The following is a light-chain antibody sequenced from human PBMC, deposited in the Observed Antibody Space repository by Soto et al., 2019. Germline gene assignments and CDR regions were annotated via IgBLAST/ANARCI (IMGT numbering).Light chain of an antibody. V-gene: IGLV2-14*01. CDR3: SSYATSRDVL. J-gene: IGLJ2*01. Sequence: QSVLTQPASVSGSPGQSITISCTGTSSDVGAYNYVSWYQQHPGKAPKPMIYEVSDRPSGVSNRFSGSKSGNTASLTISGLQAEDEADYYCSSYATSRDVLFGGGTKVTVL. CDR2: EVS. CDR1: SSDVGAYNY.